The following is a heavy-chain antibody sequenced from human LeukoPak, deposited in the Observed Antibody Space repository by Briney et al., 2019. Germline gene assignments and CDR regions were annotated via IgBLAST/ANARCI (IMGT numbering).Heavy chain of an antibody. CDR1: GFSFTDYP. V-gene: IGHV3-23*01. J-gene: IGHJ4*02. Sequence: GGSLRLSCATSGFSFTDYPMNWVRQAPGKGLEWVSTISGSGGSTYYADSVKGRFTISRDNSKNTLYLQMNSLRAEDTAVYYCAKTPRYCSGTSCYAGYFDYWGQGTLVTVSS. CDR2: ISGSGGST. CDR3: AKTPRYCSGTSCYAGYFDY. D-gene: IGHD2-2*01.